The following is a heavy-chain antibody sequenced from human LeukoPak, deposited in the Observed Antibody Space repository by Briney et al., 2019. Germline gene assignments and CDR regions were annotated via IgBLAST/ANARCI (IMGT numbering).Heavy chain of an antibody. CDR3: ARVVEVTLILDY. CDR1: GFTFSSYA. Sequence: PGGSLRLSCAASGFTFSSYAMSWVRQAPGKGLEWVANIKQDGSEKYYVDSVKGRFTISRDNAKNSLYLQMNSLRAEDTAVYYCARVVEVTLILDYWGQGTLVTVSS. CDR2: IKQDGSEK. J-gene: IGHJ4*02. V-gene: IGHV3-7*03. D-gene: IGHD2-21*02.